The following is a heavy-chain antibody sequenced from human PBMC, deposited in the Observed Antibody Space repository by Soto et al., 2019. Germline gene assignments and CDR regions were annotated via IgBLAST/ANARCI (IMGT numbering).Heavy chain of an antibody. D-gene: IGHD3-16*01. Sequence: TLSLTCAVSGGSISSGNSYSWSWIRQPPGKGLEWIGSISHTGSTSYNPSLKGRVTMSVDKSKNQFSLKLSSVTAADMAVYYCARAVAPYLGTWFDPWGQGTLVTVSS. CDR2: ISHTGST. J-gene: IGHJ5*02. CDR1: GGSISSGNSYS. CDR3: ARAVAPYLGTWFDP. V-gene: IGHV4-30-2*01.